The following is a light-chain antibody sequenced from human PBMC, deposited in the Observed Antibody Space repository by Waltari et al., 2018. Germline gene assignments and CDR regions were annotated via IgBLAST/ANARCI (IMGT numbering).Light chain of an antibody. CDR3: RQRYRTPPLT. V-gene: IGKV1-39*01. CDR1: QSISSY. CDR2: STA. Sequence: DIQITQSPSSLSASVGDRVPITSRASQSISSYLNWYQQKPGEAPQLLIYSTASLQSGVLSRLSGSGCWTDVILIITSMLHEEFATDYCRQRYRTPPLTFGGGTKVEIK. J-gene: IGKJ4*01.